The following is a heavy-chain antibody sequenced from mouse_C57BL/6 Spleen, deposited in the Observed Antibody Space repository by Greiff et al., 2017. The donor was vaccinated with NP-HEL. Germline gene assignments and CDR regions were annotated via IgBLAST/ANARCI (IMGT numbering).Heavy chain of an antibody. CDR1: GFTFSSYA. CDR2: ISDGGSYT. CDR3: ARVLIPGFAY. Sequence: EVKLVESGGGLVKPGGSLKLSCAASGFTFSSYAMSWVRQTPEKRLEWVATISDGGSYTYYPDNVKGRFTISRDNAKNNLYLQMSHLKSEDTAMYYCARVLIPGFAYWGQGTLVTVSA. J-gene: IGHJ3*01. V-gene: IGHV5-4*03.